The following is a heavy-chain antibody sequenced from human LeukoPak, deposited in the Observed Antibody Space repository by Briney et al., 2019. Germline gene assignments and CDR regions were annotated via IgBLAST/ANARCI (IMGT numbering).Heavy chain of an antibody. J-gene: IGHJ3*02. V-gene: IGHV4-59*01. CDR2: IFFSGST. CDR3: ARGEMATIEDAFDI. D-gene: IGHD5-24*01. Sequence: SETPSLTCTVSGASISSDYWSWIRQPPGKGLEWIGYIFFSGSTNYNPSLKSRVTMSVDTSKNQFSLRLSSVTAADTAVYYCARGEMATIEDAFDIWGQGTMVTVSS. CDR1: GASISSDY.